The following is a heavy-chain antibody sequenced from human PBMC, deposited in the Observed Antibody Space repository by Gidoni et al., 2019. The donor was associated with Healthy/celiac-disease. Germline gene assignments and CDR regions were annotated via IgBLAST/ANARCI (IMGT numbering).Heavy chain of an antibody. V-gene: IGHV4-59*01. CDR2: IYYSGST. CDR3: ARDSTPPDYYGSGSYYYYYYYGMDV. Sequence: QVQLQESGPGLVTPSETLSLTCPVSGGSISSYYWSWIRPPPGKGLEWIGYIYYSGSTNYNPSLKSRVTISVDTSKNQFSLKLSSVTAADTAVYYCARDSTPPDYYGSGSYYYYYYYGMDVWGQGTTVTVSS. D-gene: IGHD3-10*01. J-gene: IGHJ6*02. CDR1: GGSISSYY.